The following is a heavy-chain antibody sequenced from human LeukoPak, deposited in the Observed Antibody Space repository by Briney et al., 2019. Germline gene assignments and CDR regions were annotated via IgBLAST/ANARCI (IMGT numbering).Heavy chain of an antibody. CDR1: GYSISSGYY. CDR3: ARGGSGSYYDYHFDY. Sequence: PSETLSLTCAVSGYSISSGYYWGWIRQPPGKGLEWIGSIYHSGSTYYNPSLKSRVTISVDTSKNQFSLKLSSVTAADTAVYYCARGGSGSYYDYHFDYWGQGTLVTVSS. D-gene: IGHD3-10*01. V-gene: IGHV4-38-2*01. J-gene: IGHJ4*02. CDR2: IYHSGST.